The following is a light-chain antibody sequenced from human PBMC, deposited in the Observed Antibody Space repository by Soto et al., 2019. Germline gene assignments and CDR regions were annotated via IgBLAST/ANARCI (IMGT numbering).Light chain of an antibody. CDR3: QQYYSYPRT. CDR1: QGISSY. V-gene: IGKV1-8*01. Sequence: AIRMTQSPSSFSASTGDRVTITCRASQGISSYLAWYQQKRGKAPKIXIYAASTLQSGVPSRFSGSGSGTDFTLTISCLQSEDFATYYCQQYYSYPRTFGQGTKVDIK. CDR2: AAS. J-gene: IGKJ1*01.